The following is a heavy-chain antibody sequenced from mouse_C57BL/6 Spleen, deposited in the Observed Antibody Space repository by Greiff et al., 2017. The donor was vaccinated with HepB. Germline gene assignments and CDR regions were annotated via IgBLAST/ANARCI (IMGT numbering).Heavy chain of an antibody. D-gene: IGHD2-1*01. CDR1: GYTFTSYW. CDR2: IKPSNGGT. J-gene: IGHJ2*01. V-gene: IGHV1-53*01. Sequence: QVQLQQSGTELVKPGASVKLSCTASGYTFTSYWMHWVMQRPGQGLEWIGNIKPSNGGTNYNEKFKSKATLTVDKSSSTAYMQLSSLTSEDSPVYDCARSHYGKDYWGQGATLTVSS. CDR3: ARSHYGKDY.